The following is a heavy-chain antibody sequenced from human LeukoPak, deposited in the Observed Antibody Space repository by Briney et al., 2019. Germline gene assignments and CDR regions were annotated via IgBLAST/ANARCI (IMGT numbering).Heavy chain of an antibody. J-gene: IGHJ6*02. V-gene: IGHV4-34*01. CDR1: SGSFSGYY. Sequence: TSETLSLTCAVYSGSFSGYYWSWIRQPPGKGLEWIGEINHSGSTNYNPSLKSRVTISVDTSKSQFSLKLSSGTAADTAVYYCARRGIAAAGPCSSRGYGMDVWGQGTTVTVSS. CDR3: ARRGIAAAGPCSSRGYGMDV. D-gene: IGHD6-13*01. CDR2: INHSGST.